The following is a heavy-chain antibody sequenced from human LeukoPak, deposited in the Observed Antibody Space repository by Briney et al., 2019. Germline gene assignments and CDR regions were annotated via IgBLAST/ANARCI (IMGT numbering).Heavy chain of an antibody. CDR2: INPNNGGP. CDR1: GYTFTNYF. D-gene: IGHD7-27*01. CDR3: ARDLSSTANWELDF. Sequence: ASVKVSCKASGYTFTNYFIHWVRQATGQGLEWMGRINPNNGGPEYGQNFQGRVTMTRDTSISTVYMEVYSLTSDDTAVYYCARDLSSTANWELDFWGQGILVTVSS. V-gene: IGHV1-2*06. J-gene: IGHJ4*02.